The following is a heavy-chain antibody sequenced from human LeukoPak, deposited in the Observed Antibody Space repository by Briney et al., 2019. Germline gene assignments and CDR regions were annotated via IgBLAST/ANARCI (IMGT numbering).Heavy chain of an antibody. CDR1: GVSISSSNSY. V-gene: IGHV4-39*01. D-gene: IGHD3-10*01. Sequence: SETLSLTCSVSGVSISSSNSYWGWIRQPPGKGLEWIGSIYYTGNTYYNASLKSRVTISIDTSKNQFSLKLTSVTAADTAVYYCARHGATIYGSGSYFNYWGQGTLVTVSS. CDR3: ARHGATIYGSGSYFNY. CDR2: IYYTGNT. J-gene: IGHJ4*02.